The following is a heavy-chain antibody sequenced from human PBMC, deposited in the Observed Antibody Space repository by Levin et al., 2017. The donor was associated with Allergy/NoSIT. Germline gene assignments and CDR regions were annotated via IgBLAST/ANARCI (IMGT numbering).Heavy chain of an antibody. CDR1: GFTFSSYA. CDR2: ISYDGSNK. D-gene: IGHD2-2*02. V-gene: IGHV3-30-3*01. J-gene: IGHJ5*02. CDR3: ARGPYLGYCSSTCCYRWFDP. Sequence: GESLKISCAASGFTFSSYAMHWVRQAPGKGLEWVAVISYDGSNKYYADSVKGRFTISRDNSKNTLYLQMNSLRAEDTAVYYCARGPYLGYCSSTCCYRWFDPWGQGTLVTVSS.